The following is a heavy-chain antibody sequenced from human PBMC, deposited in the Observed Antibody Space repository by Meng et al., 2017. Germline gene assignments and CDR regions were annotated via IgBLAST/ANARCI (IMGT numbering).Heavy chain of an antibody. CDR2: ISGSGGST. V-gene: IGHV3-23*04. Sequence: VQLVEAWGGLVQPGGSLRLSCAASGFTFSSYAMSWVRQAPGKGLEWVSAISGSGGSTYYADSVKGRFTISRDNSKNTLYLQMNSLRAEDTAVYYCAKDYMVRGVMGYWGQGTLVTVSS. J-gene: IGHJ4*02. CDR3: AKDYMVRGVMGY. CDR1: GFTFSSYA. D-gene: IGHD3-10*01.